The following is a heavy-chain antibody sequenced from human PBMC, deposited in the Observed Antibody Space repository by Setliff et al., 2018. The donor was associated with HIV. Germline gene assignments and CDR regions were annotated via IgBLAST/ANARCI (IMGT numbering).Heavy chain of an antibody. Sequence: TSETLSLTCTVSGDSISSYYWSWIRQTAGKGLEWIGRIYTSGTTNYNPSLKSRVSISLDTSKNQFSLKLTSVTAADTAVYYCAREAAHCSGDTCQFTFDSWGQGTLVTVSS. V-gene: IGHV4-4*07. D-gene: IGHD2-15*01. CDR3: AREAAHCSGDTCQFTFDS. J-gene: IGHJ4*02. CDR2: IYTSGTT. CDR1: GDSISSYY.